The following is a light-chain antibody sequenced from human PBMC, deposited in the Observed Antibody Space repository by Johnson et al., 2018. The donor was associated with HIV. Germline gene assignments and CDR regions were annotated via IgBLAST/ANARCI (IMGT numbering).Light chain of an antibody. CDR1: SSNVGSSF. Sequence: QPVLTQPPSVSAAPGQTVTISCSGSSSNVGSSFVSWYRQVPGTAPKLLIYDNNKRPSGIPGLFSGSKSGPSATLGITGHQTGDEADYYCGTWDSSLTSYVFGAWTKVTVL. J-gene: IGLJ1*01. V-gene: IGLV1-51*01. CDR3: GTWDSSLTSYV. CDR2: DNN.